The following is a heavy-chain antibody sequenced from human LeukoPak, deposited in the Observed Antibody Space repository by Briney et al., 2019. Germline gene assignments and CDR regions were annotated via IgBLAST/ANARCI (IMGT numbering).Heavy chain of an antibody. J-gene: IGHJ4*02. D-gene: IGHD1-20*01. CDR2: ISSSGSTI. Sequence: GGSLRLSCAASGFTFSSYEMNWVRQAPGKGLEWVSYISSSGSTIYYADSVKGRFTISRDNAKNSLYLQMNSLRAEDTAVYYCAKTLTGTDPYWGQGTLVTVSS. CDR1: GFTFSSYE. CDR3: AKTLTGTDPY. V-gene: IGHV3-48*03.